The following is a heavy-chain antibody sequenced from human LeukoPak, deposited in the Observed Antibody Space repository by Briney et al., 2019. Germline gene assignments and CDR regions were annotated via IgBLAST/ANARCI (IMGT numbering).Heavy chain of an antibody. CDR2: IYYSGST. V-gene: IGHV4-39*07. CDR1: GGSISSSSYY. D-gene: IGHD6-13*01. J-gene: IGHJ6*02. CDR3: ARMGRSSSWYAYYYYGMDV. Sequence: PSETLSLTCTVSGGSISSSSYYWGWIRQPPGKGLEWIGSIYYSGSTYYNPSLKSRVTISVDASKNQFSLKLSSVTAADTAVYYCARMGRSSSWYAYYYYGMDVWGQGTTVTVSS.